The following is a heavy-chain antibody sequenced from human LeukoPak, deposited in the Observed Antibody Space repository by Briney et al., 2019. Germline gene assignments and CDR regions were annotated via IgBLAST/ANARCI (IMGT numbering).Heavy chain of an antibody. CDR3: GTSRWSGVVDS. V-gene: IGHV3-23*01. CDR2: ISGSGGST. D-gene: IGHD3-3*01. Sequence: GGSLRLSCAASGFTFSSYAMSWVRQAPGKGLEWVSAISGSGGSTYYADSVKGRFTISRDNSKNTAYLQMNSLRAEDTAVYYCGTSRWSGVVDSWGQGTLVTVSS. J-gene: IGHJ5*01. CDR1: GFTFSSYA.